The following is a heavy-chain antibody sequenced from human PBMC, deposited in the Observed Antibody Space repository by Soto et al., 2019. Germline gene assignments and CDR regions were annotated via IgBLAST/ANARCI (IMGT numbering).Heavy chain of an antibody. D-gene: IGHD1-7*01. CDR2: ISSSGSFM. Sequence: GGSLRLSCAASGFTFSSYAMSWVRQAPGKGLEWVSSISSSGSFMNYADSVKGRFTISRDNAKNSLYLQMSSLKDEDTAVYYCVRDPPTGTTLDWVDSWGQGTLVTVSS. V-gene: IGHV3-21*01. CDR3: VRDPPTGTTLDWVDS. J-gene: IGHJ5*01. CDR1: GFTFSSYA.